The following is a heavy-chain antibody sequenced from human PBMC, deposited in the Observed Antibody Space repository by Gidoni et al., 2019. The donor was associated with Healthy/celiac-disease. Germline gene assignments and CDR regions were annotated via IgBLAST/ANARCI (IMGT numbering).Heavy chain of an antibody. D-gene: IGHD5-12*01. J-gene: IGHJ6*02. Sequence: QLRLQESGPGRVKPSETLPLACAASGGPIGRYYWSWIRQPPGKGLEWIGYLSSSGSTNYNPSLKIRVTISVDTSKTQFSLKLRSVTAADTAVYYCARLGRKRGYSGYDCGMDVWGQGTTVTVSS. CDR3: ARLGRKRGYSGYDCGMDV. CDR2: LSSSGST. V-gene: IGHV4-59*08. CDR1: GGPIGRYY.